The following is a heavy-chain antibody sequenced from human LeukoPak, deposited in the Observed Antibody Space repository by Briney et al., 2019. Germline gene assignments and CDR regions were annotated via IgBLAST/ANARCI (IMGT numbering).Heavy chain of an antibody. Sequence: SETLPLTCTVSGDSISNSRHYWSWIRQPAGKALEWIGRIYPSGNTNYNPSLKSRVSISLDTSKNQFSLKLSSVTAADTAVYYCARSSPGLWIDYWGQGTLVTVSS. CDR1: GDSISNSRHY. CDR2: IYPSGNT. V-gene: IGHV4-61*02. CDR3: ARSSPGLWIDY. D-gene: IGHD5-18*01. J-gene: IGHJ4*02.